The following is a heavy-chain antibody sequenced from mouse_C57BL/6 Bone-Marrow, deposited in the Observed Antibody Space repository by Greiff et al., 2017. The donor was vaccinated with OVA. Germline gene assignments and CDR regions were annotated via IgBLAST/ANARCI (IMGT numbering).Heavy chain of an antibody. CDR1: GYTFTSYW. CDR2: IYPGNSDT. D-gene: IGHD1-1*01. Sequence: VQLKESGTVLARPGASVKMSCKTSGYTFTSYWMHWVQQRPGQGLDCIEAIYPGNSDTSSNQKFTGKAKLTAVTSASTAYMELSSLTNEDSAVYYCTRPHYYGSSSYWYFDVWGTGTTVTVSS. J-gene: IGHJ1*03. CDR3: TRPHYYGSSSYWYFDV. V-gene: IGHV1-5*01.